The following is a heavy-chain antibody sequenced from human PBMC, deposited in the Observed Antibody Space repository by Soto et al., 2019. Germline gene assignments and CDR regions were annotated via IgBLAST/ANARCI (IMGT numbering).Heavy chain of an antibody. CDR1: GGSISSGGYY. CDR2: IYYSGST. CDR3: ARDSLDIVVVPAAMHHYYYYGMDV. Sequence: PSETLSLTCTVSGGSISSGGYYWSWIRQHPGKGLEWIGYIYYSGSTYYNPSLKSRVTISVDTSKNQFSLKLSSVTAADTAVYYCARDSLDIVVVPAAMHHYYYYGMDVWGQGTTVTVSS. J-gene: IGHJ6*02. V-gene: IGHV4-31*03. D-gene: IGHD2-2*03.